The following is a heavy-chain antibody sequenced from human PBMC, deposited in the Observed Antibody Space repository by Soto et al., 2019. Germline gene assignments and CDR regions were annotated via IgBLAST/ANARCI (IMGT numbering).Heavy chain of an antibody. D-gene: IGHD1-7*01. V-gene: IGHV3-23*01. CDR3: ARRSITATTHWGAFDV. CDR2: ISYSADKT. Sequence: EVQLLESGGGLVQPGRSLRLSCAASGFTFNTYVMNWVRQAPGKGLEWVSTISYSADKTHYADSVKGRFTISRDNSRDTLFLQMNSTRSDDSAVSFFARRSITATTHWGAFDVGGQWTMVTVSS. CDR1: GFTFNTYV. J-gene: IGHJ3*01.